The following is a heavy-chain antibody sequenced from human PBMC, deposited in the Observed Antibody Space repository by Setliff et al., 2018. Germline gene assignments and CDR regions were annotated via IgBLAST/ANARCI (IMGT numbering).Heavy chain of an antibody. J-gene: IGHJ3*01. D-gene: IGHD2-2*01. CDR1: GYTVSTYG. CDR2: ISAYSGNT. Sequence: ASVKVSCKESGYTVSTYGISWVRQPPGKELEWMGWISAYSGNTNYAQRFQGRVTMTTDTSTSTAYMELRSLSPDDTAVYYCASDRGYCSSTGLYPYITGIDVWGQGTMVTVSS. V-gene: IGHV1-18*01. CDR3: ASDRGYCSSTGLYPYITGIDV.